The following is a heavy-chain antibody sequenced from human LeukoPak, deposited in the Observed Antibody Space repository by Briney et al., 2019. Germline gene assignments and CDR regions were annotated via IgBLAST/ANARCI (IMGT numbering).Heavy chain of an antibody. Sequence: GASVKVSCKASGYTFTSYYMHWVRQAPGQGLEWMGIINPSGGSTSYAQKFQGGVTMTRDTSTSTVYTELSSLRSEHTAVYYCAGGRGWLQLGRIDYWGQGTLVTVSS. V-gene: IGHV1-46*01. J-gene: IGHJ4*02. CDR1: GYTFTSYY. D-gene: IGHD5-24*01. CDR3: AGGRGWLQLGRIDY. CDR2: INPSGGST.